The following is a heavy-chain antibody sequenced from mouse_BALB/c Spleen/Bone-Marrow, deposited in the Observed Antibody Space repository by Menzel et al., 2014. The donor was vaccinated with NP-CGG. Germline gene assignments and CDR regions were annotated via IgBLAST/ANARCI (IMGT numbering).Heavy chain of an antibody. D-gene: IGHD2-4*01. CDR3: ARGGLDFSLDY. J-gene: IGHJ4*01. CDR1: GYTFTDNW. V-gene: IGHV1-69*01. Sequence: QVQLQQSGAELGMPGASVKMSCKASGYTFTDNWIYWVKQRPGQGLEWIGAIDTSDSYTNYNQKFMGKASLTVDASSSTAYMQVSSLTSDDSAVYYCARGGLDFSLDYWGQGTSVTVSS. CDR2: IDTSDSYT.